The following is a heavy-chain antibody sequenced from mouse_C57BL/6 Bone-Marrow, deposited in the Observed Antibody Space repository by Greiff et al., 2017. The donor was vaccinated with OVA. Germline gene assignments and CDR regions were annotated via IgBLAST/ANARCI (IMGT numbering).Heavy chain of an antibody. CDR1: GFTFSSYG. D-gene: IGHD3-2*02. CDR3: ARQLRPFAGCAY. CDR2: ISSGGSYT. V-gene: IGHV5-6*01. Sequence: EVKLMESGGDLVKPGGSLKLSCAASGFTFSSYGMSWVRQTPDKRLEWVATISSGGSYTYYPDSVKGRFTISRDNAKNTLYLQMSSRKCEDTDMYYCARQLRPFAGCAYWGQGRLGTVSA. J-gene: IGHJ3*01.